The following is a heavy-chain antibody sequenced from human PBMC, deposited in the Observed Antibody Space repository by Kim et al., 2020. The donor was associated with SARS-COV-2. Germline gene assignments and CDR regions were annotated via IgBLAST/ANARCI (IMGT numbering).Heavy chain of an antibody. CDR3: ARESQFGDPWGDWYYHYGMDG. Sequence: ASVKVSCKASGYTFSSYGISWVRQAPGQGLEWMGWISAYNGQSNYAQNLQGRVTMTTDTSTSTAYMELRSLTSDDTAVYYCARESQFGDPWGDWYYHYGMDGWGQGTTVTVSS. V-gene: IGHV1-18*01. D-gene: IGHD4-17*01. J-gene: IGHJ6*02. CDR2: ISAYNGQS. CDR1: GYTFSSYG.